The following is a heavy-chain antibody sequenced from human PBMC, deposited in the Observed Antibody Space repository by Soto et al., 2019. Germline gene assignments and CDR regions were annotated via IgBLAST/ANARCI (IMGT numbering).Heavy chain of an antibody. J-gene: IGHJ6*02. D-gene: IGHD6-6*01. Sequence: QVQLEQSGAEVKKPGSSVKVSCKASGGTFGSYAISWVRQAPGQGLEWMGGIIPIFGTANYAQKFQGRVTITADESTSTAYMELSSLRSEDTAVYYCARDNVIAARPDYYYYGMDVWGQGTTVTVSS. CDR3: ARDNVIAARPDYYYYGMDV. CDR1: GGTFGSYA. CDR2: IIPIFGTA. V-gene: IGHV1-69*01.